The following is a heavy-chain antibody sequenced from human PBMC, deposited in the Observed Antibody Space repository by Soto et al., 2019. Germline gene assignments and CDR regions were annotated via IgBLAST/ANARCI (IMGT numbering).Heavy chain of an antibody. CDR1: GFTVSSNY. D-gene: IGHD3-16*01. Sequence: GGSLRLSCAAAGFTVSSNYMSWVRQAPGKGLEGGSVIYSGGSTYYADSVKGRFTISRDNSKNTLYLQMNSLRAEDTAVYYCARDYTGPFDISGQRTMVTVSS. V-gene: IGHV3-66*01. CDR2: IYSGGST. CDR3: ARDYTGPFDI. J-gene: IGHJ3*02.